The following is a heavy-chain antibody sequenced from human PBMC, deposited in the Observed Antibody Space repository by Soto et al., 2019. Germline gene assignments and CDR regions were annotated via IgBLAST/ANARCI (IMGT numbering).Heavy chain of an antibody. CDR3: ARSYTTTWTSWGP. Sequence: SETLSLTCTVSGGSISSYYWSWIRQPPGKGLEWIGYIYSSGTTNYNPSLKSRVSISVDTSKNQVSLKLSSVTVADTAVYYCARSYTTTWTSWGPWGQGTLVTVS. V-gene: IGHV4-59*01. J-gene: IGHJ5*02. CDR2: IYSSGTT. D-gene: IGHD2-2*01. CDR1: GGSISSYY.